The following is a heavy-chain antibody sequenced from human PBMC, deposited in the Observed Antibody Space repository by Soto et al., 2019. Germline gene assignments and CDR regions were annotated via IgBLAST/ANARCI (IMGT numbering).Heavy chain of an antibody. D-gene: IGHD3-3*01. CDR3: AREPEDGVPGDY. V-gene: IGHV1-3*01. J-gene: IGHJ4*02. Sequence: QVHLVQSGAEVKEPGASVRVSCKASGYAFTSHTIHWARQAPGQGLEWMGWIIVSNGSPRYAPQFQGRVTFGRDTSATTAYMELGSLTSEDTAVYYCAREPEDGVPGDYWGQGTPVVVSS. CDR1: GYAFTSHT. CDR2: IIVSNGSP.